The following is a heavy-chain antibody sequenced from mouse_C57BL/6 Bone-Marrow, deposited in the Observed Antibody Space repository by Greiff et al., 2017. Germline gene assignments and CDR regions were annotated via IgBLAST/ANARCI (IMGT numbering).Heavy chain of an antibody. D-gene: IGHD3-1*01. CDR3: ARDGGLGSWDAFFDY. CDR1: GYTFTGYW. Sequence: QVQLQQSGAELMKPGASVKLSCKATGYTFTGYWIEWVKQRPGHGLEWIGEILPGSGCTNYNEKFKGKATFTADTSSNTAYMQLSSLTTEDSAIYYCARDGGLGSWDAFFDYWGQGTTLTVSS. CDR2: ILPGSGCT. V-gene: IGHV1-9*01. J-gene: IGHJ2*01.